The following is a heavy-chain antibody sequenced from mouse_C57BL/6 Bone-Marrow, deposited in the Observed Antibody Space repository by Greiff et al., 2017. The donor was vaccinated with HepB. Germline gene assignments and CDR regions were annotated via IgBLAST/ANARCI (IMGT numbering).Heavy chain of an antibody. V-gene: IGHV3-6*01. CDR3: ARGLIYYYGREGFDY. D-gene: IGHD1-1*01. CDR2: ISYDGSN. Sequence: EVKVEESGPGLVKPSQSLSLTCSVTGYSITSGYYWNWIRQFPGNKLEWMGYISYDGSNNYNPSLKNRISITRDTSKNQFFLKLNSVTTEDTATYYCARGLIYYYGREGFDYWGQGTTLTVSS. CDR1: GYSITSGYY. J-gene: IGHJ2*01.